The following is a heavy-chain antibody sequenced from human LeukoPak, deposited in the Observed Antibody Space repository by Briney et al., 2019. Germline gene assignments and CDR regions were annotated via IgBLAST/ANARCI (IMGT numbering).Heavy chain of an antibody. J-gene: IGHJ4*02. D-gene: IGHD5-12*01. CDR3: ARGMVATWDFDY. CDR2: IYASGST. Sequence: SETLSLTCTVSGGSISSYYWSWIRQPAGKGLEWIGRIYASGSTNYNPSLKSRVTMSVDTSKNQFSLKLSSVTAADTAVYYCARGMVATWDFDYWGQGTLVTVSS. CDR1: GGSISSYY. V-gene: IGHV4-4*07.